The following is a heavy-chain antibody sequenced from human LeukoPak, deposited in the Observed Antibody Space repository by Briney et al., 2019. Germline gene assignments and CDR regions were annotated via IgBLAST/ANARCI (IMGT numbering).Heavy chain of an antibody. Sequence: GGSLRLSCAASRFTFSDYYMSWIRQAPGKGLEWVSYISSSSSYTNYADSVKGRFTISRDNARNSLYLQMNSLRAEDTAVYFCARDCSSTSCYWDYWGQGILVTVSS. CDR2: ISSSSSYT. D-gene: IGHD2-2*01. J-gene: IGHJ4*02. V-gene: IGHV3-11*06. CDR1: RFTFSDYY. CDR3: ARDCSSTSCYWDY.